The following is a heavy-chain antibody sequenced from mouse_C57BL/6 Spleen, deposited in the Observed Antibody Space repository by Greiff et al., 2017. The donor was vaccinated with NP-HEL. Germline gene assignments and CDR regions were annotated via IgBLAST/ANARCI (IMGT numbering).Heavy chain of an antibody. D-gene: IGHD1-1*01. J-gene: IGHJ1*03. CDR3: ARHQSLIFYYGSSFPYFDV. CDR1: GYTFTEYT. CDR2: FYPGSGSI. V-gene: IGHV1-62-2*01. Sequence: VQLKESGAELVKPGASVKLSCKASGYTFTEYTIHWVKQRSGQGLEWIGWFYPGSGSIKYNEKFKDKATLTADKSSSTVYMELSRLTSEDSAVYFCARHQSLIFYYGSSFPYFDVWGTGTTVTVSS.